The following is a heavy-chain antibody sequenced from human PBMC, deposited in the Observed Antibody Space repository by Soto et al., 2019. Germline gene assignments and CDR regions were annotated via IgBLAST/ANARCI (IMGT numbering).Heavy chain of an antibody. D-gene: IGHD3-10*01. CDR1: GYTLTELS. CDR3: ARGLTMVRGVILDAFDI. J-gene: IGHJ3*02. CDR2: FDPEDGET. V-gene: IGHV1-24*01. Sequence: ASVKVSCKVSGYTLTELSMHWVRQAPGKGLEWMGGFDPEDGETIYAQKFQGRVTMTEDTSTDTAYMELSSLRSEDTAVYYCARGLTMVRGVILDAFDIWGQGTMVTVS.